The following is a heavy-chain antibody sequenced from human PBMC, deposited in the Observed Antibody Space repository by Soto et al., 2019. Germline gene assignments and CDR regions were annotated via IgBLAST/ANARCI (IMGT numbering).Heavy chain of an antibody. Sequence: QVQLVQSGAEVKKPGSSVKLSCKTSGGTFRNYAINWVRQAPGQGLEWMGGSVPVFGTANYAQTFQGRFTITADVSTSTAYMELSSLRSEDTAVYYCAIPLPKQQLVRGAFDHWGQGTLVTVAS. CDR3: AIPLPKQQLVRGAFDH. D-gene: IGHD6-13*01. V-gene: IGHV1-69*01. J-gene: IGHJ4*02. CDR2: SVPVFGTA. CDR1: GGTFRNYA.